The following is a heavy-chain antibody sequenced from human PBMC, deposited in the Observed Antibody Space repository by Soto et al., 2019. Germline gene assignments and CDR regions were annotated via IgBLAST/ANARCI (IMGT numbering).Heavy chain of an antibody. V-gene: IGHV3-30*18. J-gene: IGHJ4*02. CDR3: AKVSELGSSSWHGVVDY. CDR2: ISYDGSNK. Sequence: GGSLRLSCAASGFTFSSYGMHWVRQAPGKGLEWVAVISYDGSNKYYADSVKGRFTISRDNSKNTLYLQMNSLRAEDTAVYYCAKVSELGSSSWHGVVDYWGQGTLVTVSS. D-gene: IGHD6-13*01. CDR1: GFTFSSYG.